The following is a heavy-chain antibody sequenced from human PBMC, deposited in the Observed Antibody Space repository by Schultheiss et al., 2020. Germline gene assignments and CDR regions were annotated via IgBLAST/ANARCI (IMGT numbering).Heavy chain of an antibody. D-gene: IGHD3-3*01. V-gene: IGHV4-59*01. CDR3: ARSGYDFWSGYYTIGGPNWFDP. J-gene: IGHJ5*02. CDR1: GGSISSYY. Sequence: SETLSLTCTVSGGSISSYYWSWIRQPPGKGLEWIGYIFYSGSTNYNLSLKSRVTISVDTSKNQFSLKLSSVTAADTAVYYCARSGYDFWSGYYTIGGPNWFDPWGQGTLVTVSS. CDR2: IFYSGST.